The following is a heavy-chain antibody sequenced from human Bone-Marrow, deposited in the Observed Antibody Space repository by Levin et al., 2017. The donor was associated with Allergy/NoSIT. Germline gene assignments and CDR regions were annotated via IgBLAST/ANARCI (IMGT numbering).Heavy chain of an antibody. V-gene: IGHV5-51*01. D-gene: IGHD6-13*01. CDR1: GYSFTSYW. J-gene: IGHJ5*02. CDR2: IYPGDSDT. CDR3: ARKLSSSWYIGNWFDP. Sequence: GESLKISCKGSGYSFTSYWIGWVRQMPGKGLEWMGIIYPGDSDTRYSPSFQGQVTISADKSISTAYLQWSSLKASDTAMYYCARKLSSSWYIGNWFDPWGQGTLVTVSS.